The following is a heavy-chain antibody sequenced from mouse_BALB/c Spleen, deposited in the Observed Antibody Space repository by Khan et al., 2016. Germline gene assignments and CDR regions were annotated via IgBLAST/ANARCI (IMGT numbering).Heavy chain of an antibody. D-gene: IGHD6-1*01. CDR3: ASWARLSGMDY. V-gene: IGHV3-2*02. J-gene: IGHJ4*01. Sequence: EVQLQESGPGLVKPSQSLSLTCTVTGYSITSDYAWNWIRQFPESKLEWMGYISYSGSTNYNPSLKSRISITRDTSKNQFFLQLHSVTAEDTATYYCASWARLSGMDYWGQGTSVTFSS. CDR1: GYSITSDYA. CDR2: ISYSGST.